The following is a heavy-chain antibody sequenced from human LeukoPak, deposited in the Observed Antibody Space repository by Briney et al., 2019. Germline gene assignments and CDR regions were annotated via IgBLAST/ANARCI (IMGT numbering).Heavy chain of an antibody. CDR3: AQRGILTGYPLFDY. V-gene: IGHV2-5*02. D-gene: IGHD3-9*01. CDR2: IYWDDDK. Sequence: SGPTLVNPTQTLTLTCTFSRFSLSTSGVGVGWIRQPPGKALEWLALIYWDDDKRYSPSLKSRLTITKDTSKNQVVLTMTNMDPVDTATYYCAQRGILTGYPLFDYWGQGTLVTVSS. CDR1: RFSLSTSGVG. J-gene: IGHJ4*02.